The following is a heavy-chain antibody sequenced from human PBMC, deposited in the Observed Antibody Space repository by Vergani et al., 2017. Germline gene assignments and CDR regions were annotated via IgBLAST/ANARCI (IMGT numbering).Heavy chain of an antibody. Sequence: EGQLVESGGDWVQRGGSLRLSCAASGFISSSYWMSWVRQAPGKGLEWVANVNQDGNEKYYVDSVRGRFTISRDNAKNSIYLQMNSLRAEDTSVYFCVRVPLIRRGSGNYGINNYHGMDFWGQGTTVIVSS. CDR1: GFISSSYW. J-gene: IGHJ6*02. V-gene: IGHV3-7*01. D-gene: IGHD3-10*01. CDR2: VNQDGNEK. CDR3: VRVPLIRRGSGNYGINNYHGMDF.